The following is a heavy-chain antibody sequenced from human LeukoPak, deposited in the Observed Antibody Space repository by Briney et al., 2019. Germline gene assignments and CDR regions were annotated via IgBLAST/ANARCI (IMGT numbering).Heavy chain of an antibody. Sequence: SETLSLTCTVSGSISSYYWSWIRQPPGKGPEWIGYIYTSGSTNYNPSLKRRVTLSVDTSKNQFSLHLNSVTAADTAVYYCARQKCTSTSCLTKNAFDIWGQGTMVTVSS. V-gene: IGHV4-4*09. J-gene: IGHJ3*02. CDR1: GSISSYY. CDR3: ARQKCTSTSCLTKNAFDI. D-gene: IGHD2-2*01. CDR2: IYTSGST.